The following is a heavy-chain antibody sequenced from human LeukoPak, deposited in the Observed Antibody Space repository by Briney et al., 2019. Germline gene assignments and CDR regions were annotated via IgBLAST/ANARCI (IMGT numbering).Heavy chain of an antibody. D-gene: IGHD2-15*01. J-gene: IGHJ5*02. CDR3: TRDRGTYNWFDP. V-gene: IGHV3-73*01. CDR2: IDKKDNLYAT. Sequence: GESLKISCAASGFTFSGSAAHWVRQSSGKGLEWVGHIDKKDNLYATAYAESVKGRFTISRDDSKDTAFLHMDSLKTEDTALYYCTRDRGTYNWFDPWGQGTLVTVSS. CDR1: GFTFSGSA.